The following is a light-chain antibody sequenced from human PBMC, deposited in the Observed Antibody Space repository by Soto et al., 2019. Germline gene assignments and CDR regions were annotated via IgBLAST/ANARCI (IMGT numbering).Light chain of an antibody. CDR1: QSVSSSY. V-gene: IGKV3-20*01. CDR3: QQYGTSPYT. Sequence: EIVLTQSTGTLSLSPGERATVSCRASQSVSSSYLAWYQQKPGQAPRLLIYGSSRRATGIPDRFSGSGSGTDLTLTISRLEPEDFAVYYCQQYGTSPYTFGQGTKLEIK. J-gene: IGKJ2*01. CDR2: GSS.